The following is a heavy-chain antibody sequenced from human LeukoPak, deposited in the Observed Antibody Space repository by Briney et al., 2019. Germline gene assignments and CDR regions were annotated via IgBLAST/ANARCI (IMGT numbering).Heavy chain of an antibody. CDR2: ISWNSGSI. CDR1: GFTFDDYA. CDR3: AKDTGSSGWYAFDY. D-gene: IGHD6-19*01. Sequence: GGSLRLSCAASGFTFDDYAMPWVRHAPGKGLEWVSGISWNSGSIGYADSVKGRFTISRDNAKNSLYLQMNSLRAEDTALYYCAKDTGSSGWYAFDYWGQGTLVTVSS. J-gene: IGHJ4*02. V-gene: IGHV3-9*01.